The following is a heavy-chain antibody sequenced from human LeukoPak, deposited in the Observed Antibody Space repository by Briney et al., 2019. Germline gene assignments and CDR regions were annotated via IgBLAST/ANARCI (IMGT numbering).Heavy chain of an antibody. D-gene: IGHD3-9*01. CDR1: GGSISRYY. CDR3: ARRGYDILTGTFNYGLDV. J-gene: IGHJ6*02. CDR2: IYYSGST. Sequence: SETLSLTCTHSGGSISRYYRRSSRQPPGKGLEWIGYIYYSGSTNYNPSLKSRVTISVDTSKNQFSLTLSSVNAADTAVYYCARRGYDILTGTFNYGLDVWGQGTTVTVSS. V-gene: IGHV4-59*08.